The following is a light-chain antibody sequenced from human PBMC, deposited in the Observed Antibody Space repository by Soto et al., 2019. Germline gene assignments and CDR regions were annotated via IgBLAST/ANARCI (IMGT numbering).Light chain of an antibody. CDR2: DVS. J-gene: IGLJ1*01. Sequence: QSALTQPASVSGSPGQSITISCTGTSSDIGGYNYVSWYQQLPGKVPKLIIYDVSNRPSGVSDRFSGSKSGNAASLTISGLQAEDATDYYCISYTSTSTLYVFGTGTKLTVL. CDR3: ISYTSTSTLYV. V-gene: IGLV2-14*03. CDR1: SSDIGGYNY.